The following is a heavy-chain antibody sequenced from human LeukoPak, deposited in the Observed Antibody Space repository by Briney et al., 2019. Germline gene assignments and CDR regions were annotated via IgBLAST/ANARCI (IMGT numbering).Heavy chain of an antibody. D-gene: IGHD1-26*01. J-gene: IGHJ4*02. CDR3: ARGGPIVGAPTYYFGY. CDR2: IYYSGST. V-gene: IGHV4-39*07. CDR1: EGSISSSSYY. Sequence: SETLSLTCTVSEGSISSSSYYWGWIRQPPGKGLEWIGSIYYSGSTYYNPSLKSRVTISVDTSKNQFSLKLSSVTAADTAVYYCARGGPIVGAPTYYFGYWGQGTLVTVSS.